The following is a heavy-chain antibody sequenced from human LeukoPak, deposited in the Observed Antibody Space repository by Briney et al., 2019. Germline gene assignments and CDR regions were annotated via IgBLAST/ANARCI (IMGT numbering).Heavy chain of an antibody. D-gene: IGHD2-15*01. V-gene: IGHV1-69*01. CDR3: AREVVVAATYNWFDP. J-gene: IGHJ5*02. CDR1: GGTFSSYA. CDR2: INPIFGTA. Sequence: GSSVKVSCKASGGTFSSYAISWVRQAPGQGLEWMGGINPIFGTANYAQKFQGRVTITADESTSTAYMELSSLRSEDTAVYYFAREVVVAATYNWFDPWGQGTLVTVSS.